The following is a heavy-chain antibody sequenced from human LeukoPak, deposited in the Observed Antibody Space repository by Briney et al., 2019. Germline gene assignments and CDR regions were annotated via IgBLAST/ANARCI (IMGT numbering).Heavy chain of an antibody. CDR2: ISAYNGDT. CDR1: GYTVSSHG. Sequence: SVKLSCNASGYTVSSHGITWLRRAPGHRLGGMGWISAYNGDTDYAQKLPGRVTRTTDPSTRTANRELRSLRTVEPAVYSWAKDGRVVPTEPPYGGQATLVTVPS. V-gene: IGHV1-18*01. D-gene: IGHD2-2*01. J-gene: IGHJ4*02. CDR3: AKDGRVVPTEPPY.